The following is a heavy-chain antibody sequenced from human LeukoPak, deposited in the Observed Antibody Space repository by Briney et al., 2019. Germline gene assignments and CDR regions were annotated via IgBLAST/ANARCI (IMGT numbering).Heavy chain of an antibody. V-gene: IGHV4-34*01. CDR2: INPRGST. D-gene: IGHD5-24*01. CDR3: ARRRLGYYFDY. J-gene: IGHJ4*02. Sequence: SETLSLTCGVYGGSFSGYYWSWIRQPPGKGLEWIGEINPRGSTNYNPSLKSRVTLSADTSKNQFSLTLNSVTAADTAVYYCARRRLGYYFDYWGQGTLVTVS. CDR1: GGSFSGYY.